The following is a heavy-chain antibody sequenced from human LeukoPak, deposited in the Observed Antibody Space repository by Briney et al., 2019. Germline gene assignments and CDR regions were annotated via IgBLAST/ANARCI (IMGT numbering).Heavy chain of an antibody. J-gene: IGHJ4*02. Sequence: GASVKVSCKASGYTFTSYAMHWVRQAPGQRLEWMGWINAGNGNTEYSQKFQGRVTITRDTSASTAYMELSSLRSEDTAVYYCARDRGYYYDSSGYLKSYYFDYWGQGTLVTVSS. CDR3: ARDRGYYYDSSGYLKSYYFDY. D-gene: IGHD3-22*01. V-gene: IGHV1-3*01. CDR2: INAGNGNT. CDR1: GYTFTSYA.